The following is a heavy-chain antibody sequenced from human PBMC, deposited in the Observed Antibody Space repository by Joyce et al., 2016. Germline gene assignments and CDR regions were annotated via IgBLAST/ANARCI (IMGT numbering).Heavy chain of an antibody. Sequence: ELQLVESGGGLIQPGGSLRLSCAASGFTVSSNYMSWVRQAPGKGLEGVSVIYTGGSTYYADSVKGRFTVSRDNSQNTLYLQMNSLKAEDTAVYYCAREGPGEGNWYFDLWGRGTLVTVSS. V-gene: IGHV3-53*01. CDR2: IYTGGST. CDR3: AREGPGEGNWYFDL. CDR1: GFTVSSNY. D-gene: IGHD7-27*01. J-gene: IGHJ2*01.